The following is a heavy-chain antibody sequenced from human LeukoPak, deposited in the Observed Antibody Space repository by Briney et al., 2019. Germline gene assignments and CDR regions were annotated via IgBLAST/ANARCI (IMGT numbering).Heavy chain of an antibody. D-gene: IGHD3-22*01. CDR1: GFTFSSYG. J-gene: IGHJ3*02. Sequence: GGSLRLSCAASGFTFSSYGMHWVRQAPGKGLEWVAVIWYDGSNKYYADSVKGRFTISRDNSKNTLYLQMNSLRAEDTAVYYCAKMGVTMIVVVPLDAFDIWGQGTMVTVSS. V-gene: IGHV3-30*02. CDR3: AKMGVTMIVVVPLDAFDI. CDR2: IWYDGSNK.